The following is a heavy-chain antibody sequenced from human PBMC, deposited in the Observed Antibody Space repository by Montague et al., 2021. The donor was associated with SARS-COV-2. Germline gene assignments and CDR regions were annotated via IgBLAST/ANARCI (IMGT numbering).Heavy chain of an antibody. J-gene: IGHJ4*02. CDR3: VRGGACSGGKCNGGARD. Sequence: SLRLSCAASGFTFRSYTVNWVRQSPGMGLEWVSFISSSSSSIYYADSLKGRFTISRDNAKNSLYLQMNSPRVEDTAVYYCVRGGACSGGKCNGGARDWGQGTLVTVSS. CDR1: GFTFRSYT. CDR2: ISSSSSSI. D-gene: IGHD2-15*01. V-gene: IGHV3-21*01.